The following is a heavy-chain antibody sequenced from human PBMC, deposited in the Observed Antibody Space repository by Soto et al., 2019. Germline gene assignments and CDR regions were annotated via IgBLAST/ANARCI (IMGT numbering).Heavy chain of an antibody. V-gene: IGHV4-59*01. J-gene: IGHJ6*02. D-gene: IGHD2-21*02. CDR1: GGSISGYY. Sequence: SDTLSLTCTVSGGSISGYYWSWILQPPGKGLEWIGYMYNTGSTVYNPSFKSRVTISVDTSKNQFSLKLNSVTAADTAVYYCARDLWGYCGTDCYPLDVWGQGTTVTVSS. CDR3: ARDLWGYCGTDCYPLDV. CDR2: MYNTGST.